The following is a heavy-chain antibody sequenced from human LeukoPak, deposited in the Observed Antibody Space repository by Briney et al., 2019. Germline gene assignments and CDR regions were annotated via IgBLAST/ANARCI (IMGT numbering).Heavy chain of an antibody. CDR1: GFTFSSYA. V-gene: IGHV3-64D*06. J-gene: IGHJ6*04. CDR3: VKDQGYSSSWSYAMDV. D-gene: IGHD6-13*01. CDR2: ISSNGGST. Sequence: GGSLRLSCPASGFTFSSYAMHWVRQAPGRGLEYVSGISSNGGSTYYADSVKGGFTISRDNSKNTLYLQMSSLRAEDTAVYYCVKDQGYSSSWSYAMDVWGKGTTVIVSS.